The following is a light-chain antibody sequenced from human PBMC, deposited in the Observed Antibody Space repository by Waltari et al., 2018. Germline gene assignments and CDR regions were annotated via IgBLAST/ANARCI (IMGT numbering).Light chain of an antibody. V-gene: IGLV2-14*03. Sequence: QSALTQPASVSGSPGQSIPISCPGTRNDVGGFNYFSWYQQHPGKAPKLMIYDVSNRPSGVSNRCSGSKAGNTASLTISGLQAEDEADYYCSSYAGSNTLEVFGGGTKLTVL. CDR1: RNDVGGFNY. CDR3: SSYAGSNTLEV. CDR2: DVS. J-gene: IGLJ3*02.